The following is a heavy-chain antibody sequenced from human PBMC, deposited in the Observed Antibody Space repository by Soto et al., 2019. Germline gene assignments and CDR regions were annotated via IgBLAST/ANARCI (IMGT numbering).Heavy chain of an antibody. D-gene: IGHD5-18*01. Sequence: PSETLSLTCTVSGVTFSPNYWIWIRQPPGKGLEWVGYIYHSGSTNYNPSLKSRVTISVDKSKNQFSLKLSSVTAADTAVYYCARVISAMAPFDYWGQGTLVTVSS. V-gene: IGHV4-59*12. J-gene: IGHJ4*02. CDR3: ARVISAMAPFDY. CDR2: IYHSGST. CDR1: GVTFSPNY.